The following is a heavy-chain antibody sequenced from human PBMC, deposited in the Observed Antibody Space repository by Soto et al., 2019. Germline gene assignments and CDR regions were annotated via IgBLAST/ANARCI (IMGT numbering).Heavy chain of an antibody. CDR3: ARDPRINELVWWFHP. J-gene: IGHJ5*02. CDR1: GDSVSSNSAA. D-gene: IGHD3-16*01. V-gene: IGHV6-1*01. Sequence: QVQLQQSGPGLVKPSQTLSLTCAISGDSVSSNSAAWNWIRQSPSRCLEWLGRTYYRFKWYNDYAVSVKSRNTSNPDTPKNQYSLQLNSVTPEHTAVYYCARDPRINELVWWFHPWGQGTLVTVSS. CDR2: TYYRFKWYN.